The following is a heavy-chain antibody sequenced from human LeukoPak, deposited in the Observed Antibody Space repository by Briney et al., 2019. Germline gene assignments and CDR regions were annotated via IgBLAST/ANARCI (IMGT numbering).Heavy chain of an antibody. CDR2: IYYSGST. V-gene: IGHV4-59*12. CDR1: GGSISSYY. Sequence: SETLSLTCTVSGGSISSYYWSWIRQPPGKGLEWIGYIYYSGSTNYNPSLKSRVTISVDTSKNQFSLKLSSVTAADTAVYYCARDLMITFGGSVDPWGQGTLVTVSS. CDR3: ARDLMITFGGSVDP. D-gene: IGHD3-16*01. J-gene: IGHJ5*02.